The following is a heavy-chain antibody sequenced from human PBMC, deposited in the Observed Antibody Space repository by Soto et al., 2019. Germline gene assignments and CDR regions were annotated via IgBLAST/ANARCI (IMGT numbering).Heavy chain of an antibody. CDR2: IYYGGST. D-gene: IGHD3-10*01. CDR1: GASVSSYNYY. Sequence: SETLSLTCTVSGASVSSYNYYWGWIRQPPGKGLEWIGGIYYGGSTYHNPSLKSRITISVDTSKNQFSLKLSSETAADTAVYYCATRAPPLRFGELFNPDYWGLGTLVTVSS. J-gene: IGHJ4*02. V-gene: IGHV4-39*01. CDR3: ATRAPPLRFGELFNPDY.